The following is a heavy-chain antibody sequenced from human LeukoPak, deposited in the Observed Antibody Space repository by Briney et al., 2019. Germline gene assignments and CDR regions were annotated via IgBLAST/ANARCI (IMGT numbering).Heavy chain of an antibody. J-gene: IGHJ4*02. Sequence: GESLKISCKGSGYSFTTYWIGWVRPMPGKGLELMGIIFPGDSDTRYSSSFQGQVTISVDKSINTAYLQWSSLKASDSAMYYCARLIGGYHKYDSWGQGALVTVSS. CDR1: GYSFTTYW. CDR2: IFPGDSDT. CDR3: ARLIGGYHKYDS. D-gene: IGHD2-15*01. V-gene: IGHV5-51*01.